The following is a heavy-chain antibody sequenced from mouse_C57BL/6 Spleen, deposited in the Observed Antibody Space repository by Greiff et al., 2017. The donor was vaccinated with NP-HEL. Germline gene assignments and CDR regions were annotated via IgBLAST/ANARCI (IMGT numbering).Heavy chain of an antibody. CDR2: ISYDGSN. D-gene: IGHD1-1*01. CDR1: GYSITSGYY. Sequence: EVQVVESGPGLVKPSQSLSLTCSITGYSITSGYYWNWIRQFPGNKLEWMGYISYDGSNNYNPSLKNRISITRDTSKNQFFLKLNSVTTEDTATYYCASGDYGSSPGYFDYWGQGTTLTVSS. V-gene: IGHV3-6*01. J-gene: IGHJ2*01. CDR3: ASGDYGSSPGYFDY.